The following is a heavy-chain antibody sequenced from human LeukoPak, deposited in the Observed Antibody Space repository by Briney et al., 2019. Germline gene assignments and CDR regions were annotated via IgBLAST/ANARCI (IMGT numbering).Heavy chain of an antibody. J-gene: IGHJ4*02. Sequence: ASVKVSCKASGYTFTSYGISWVRQAPGQGLEWMGWISAYNGNTNYAQKLQGRVTMTTDTSTSTAYMELRSLRSDDTAVYYCASDPDYDFWSGYYSYWGQGTLVTVSS. V-gene: IGHV1-18*01. D-gene: IGHD3-3*01. CDR3: ASDPDYDFWSGYYSY. CDR2: ISAYNGNT. CDR1: GYTFTSYG.